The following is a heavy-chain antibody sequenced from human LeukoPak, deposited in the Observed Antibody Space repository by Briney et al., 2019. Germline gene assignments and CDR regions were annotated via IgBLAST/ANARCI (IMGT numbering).Heavy chain of an antibody. J-gene: IGHJ4*02. CDR3: VRGGGPDYGDYTFDY. D-gene: IGHD4-17*01. V-gene: IGHV3-21*01. CDR1: GFTFSSYS. Sequence: GGSLRLSCAASGFTFSSYSMNWVRQAPGKGLEWVSSISSSSTYIYYADSVKGRFTISRDNAKNSLYLQMNSLRAEDTAVYHCVRGGGPDYGDYTFDYWGQGTLVTVSS. CDR2: ISSSSTYI.